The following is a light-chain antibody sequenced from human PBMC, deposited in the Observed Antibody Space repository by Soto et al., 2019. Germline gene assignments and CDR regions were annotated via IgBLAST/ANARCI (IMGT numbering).Light chain of an antibody. CDR1: QSVSSDY. J-gene: IGKJ2*01. Sequence: EIVLTQSPATLSLSPGESATLSCRASQSVSSDYLAWYQQKPDQAPRLLIYAASSRASDIPDRFSGSGSGTDFTLTISRLEPEDFAVYYCQQYGSSPPYTFGQGTKLEI. CDR2: AAS. CDR3: QQYGSSPPYT. V-gene: IGKV3-20*01.